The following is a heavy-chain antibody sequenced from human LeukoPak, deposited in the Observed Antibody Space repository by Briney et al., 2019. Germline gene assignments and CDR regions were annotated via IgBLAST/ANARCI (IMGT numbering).Heavy chain of an antibody. V-gene: IGHV1-2*04. CDR3: ARTAKRGGWFDP. D-gene: IGHD3-16*01. CDR2: INPNSGGT. CDR1: GYTFTGYY. Sequence: ASVKVSCKASGYTFTGYYMHWVRQAPGQGLEWMGWINPNSGGTNYAQKFQGWVTMTRDTSISTAYMELSSLRSEDTAVYYCARTAKRGGWFDPWGQGTLVTVSS. J-gene: IGHJ5*02.